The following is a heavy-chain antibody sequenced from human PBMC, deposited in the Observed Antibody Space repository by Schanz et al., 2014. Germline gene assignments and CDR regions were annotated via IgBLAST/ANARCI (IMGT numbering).Heavy chain of an antibody. CDR1: GASISSGGYY. CDR2: ISYSGST. V-gene: IGHV4-31*03. CDR3: ARHGGIPYYPMDV. D-gene: IGHD3-16*01. Sequence: QVQLQESGPGLAKPSQTLSLTCTVSGASISSGGYYWDWIRLLPGKGLEWIGYISYSGSTSFNPSLKSRLTMSVDTSKNQFSLRLSSVTAADTAVYYCARHGGIPYYPMDVWGQGTTVTVSS. J-gene: IGHJ6*02.